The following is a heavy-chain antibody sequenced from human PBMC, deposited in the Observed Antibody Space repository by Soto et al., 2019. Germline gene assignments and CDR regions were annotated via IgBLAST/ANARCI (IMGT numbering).Heavy chain of an antibody. Sequence: PXESLKIFWQGSGYSFISYWVGWVRQMPGKGLDWMGIIYPGDSDTRYSPSFQGQVTISADKSINTAYLQWSSLKASDTAMYYCARHSMFDYWGQGTLVTVSS. V-gene: IGHV5-51*01. CDR1: GYSFISYW. CDR2: IYPGDSDT. CDR3: ARHSMFDY. J-gene: IGHJ4*02. D-gene: IGHD2-8*01.